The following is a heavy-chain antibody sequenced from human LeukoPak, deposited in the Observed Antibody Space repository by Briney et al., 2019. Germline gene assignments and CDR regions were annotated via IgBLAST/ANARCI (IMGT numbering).Heavy chain of an antibody. Sequence: GGSLRLSCAASGFNFNRYWMNWIRQAPGKGLEWVSSISSSSSTIYYADSVKGRFTISRDNAKNSLYLQMNSLRAEDTAVYYCARAPTVTTPKTFGYWGQGTLVTVSS. V-gene: IGHV3-48*01. CDR3: ARAPTVTTPKTFGY. CDR1: GFNFNRYW. J-gene: IGHJ4*02. D-gene: IGHD4-17*01. CDR2: ISSSSSTI.